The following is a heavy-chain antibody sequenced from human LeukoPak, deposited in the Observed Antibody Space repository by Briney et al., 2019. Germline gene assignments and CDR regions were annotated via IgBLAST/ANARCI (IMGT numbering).Heavy chain of an antibody. V-gene: IGHV3-30-3*01. J-gene: IGHJ4*02. D-gene: IGHD3-22*01. CDR3: ARAESDSSGYYYPFDY. CDR2: ISYVGSNK. Sequence: GGSLRLSCAASGFTFSSYAMHWVRQAPGKGLEWVAVISYVGSNKYYADSVKGRFTISRDNSKNKLYLQMNSLRAEDTAVYYCARAESDSSGYYYPFDYWGQGTLVTVSS. CDR1: GFTFSSYA.